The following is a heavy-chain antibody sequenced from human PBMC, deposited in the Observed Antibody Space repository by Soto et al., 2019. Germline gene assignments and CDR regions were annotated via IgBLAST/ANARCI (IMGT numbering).Heavy chain of an antibody. CDR2: IYYSGST. D-gene: IGHD3-10*01. V-gene: IGHV4-59*01. CDR1: GASISRYY. CDR3: ARDPGSGSYYGWFDP. Sequence: SETLSQTRIGTGASISRYYWNWSRQSPGKGLEWIGYIYYSGSTNYNPSLKSRVTISVDTSKNQFSLKLSSVTAADTAVYYCARDPGSGSYYGWFDPWGQGTLVTVS. J-gene: IGHJ5*02.